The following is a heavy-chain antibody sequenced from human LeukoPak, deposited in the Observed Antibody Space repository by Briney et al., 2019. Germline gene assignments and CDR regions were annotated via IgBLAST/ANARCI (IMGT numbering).Heavy chain of an antibody. CDR2: ITSSSTYT. Sequence: RGGSLRLSCAASGFSFSSYNMNWVRQTPGKGLEWVSSITSSSTYTFYADSVKGRFTISRDNARNSLYLQMNSLRAEDTAVYYCARDPYSGTYGDTYYYYMDVWGKGTTVTISS. D-gene: IGHD1-26*01. J-gene: IGHJ6*03. CDR3: ARDPYSGTYGDTYYYYMDV. V-gene: IGHV3-21*01. CDR1: GFSFSSYN.